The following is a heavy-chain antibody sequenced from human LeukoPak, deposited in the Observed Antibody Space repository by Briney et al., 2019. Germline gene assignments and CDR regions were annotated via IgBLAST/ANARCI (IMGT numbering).Heavy chain of an antibody. Sequence: GVSLRLSCAASGFTFSSYAMHWLRQAPGKGLEWVAVISYDGSNKYYADSVKGRFTISRDNSKNTLYLQMNSLRAEDTAVYYCARDGYDFWSGYYTGMDGHLGGMDVWGQGTTVIVSS. CDR2: ISYDGSNK. V-gene: IGHV3-30-3*01. CDR1: GFTFSSYA. J-gene: IGHJ6*02. CDR3: ARDGYDFWSGYYTGMDGHLGGMDV. D-gene: IGHD3-3*01.